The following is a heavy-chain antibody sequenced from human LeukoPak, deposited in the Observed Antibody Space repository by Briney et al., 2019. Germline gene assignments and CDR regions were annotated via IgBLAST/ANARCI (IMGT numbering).Heavy chain of an antibody. CDR3: ARDLYDSTTQHHPPHFDS. D-gene: IGHD2/OR15-2a*01. CDR2: IYHTGGT. CDR1: GASISRTNFH. Sequence: NTSETLSLTCTVSGASISRTNFHWGWIRQAPGKGLEWIGSIYHTGGTFYNPSLKSRLTISVDSSMNQFSLKMRFVTAADTAVYYCARDLYDSTTQHHPPHFDSWGQGTLVTVSS. V-gene: IGHV4-39*07. J-gene: IGHJ4*02.